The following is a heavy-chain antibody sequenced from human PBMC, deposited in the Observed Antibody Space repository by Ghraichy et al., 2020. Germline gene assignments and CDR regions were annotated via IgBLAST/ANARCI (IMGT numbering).Heavy chain of an antibody. CDR1: GFNFSSYA. J-gene: IGHJ5*02. V-gene: IGHV3-23*01. D-gene: IGHD2-2*02. CDR3: AKSRSGSSTSCYNH. Sequence: GGSLRLSCAASGFNFSSYAMNWVRQAPGKGLEWVSAISGTGGNTYYADSVKGRFTISRDDSKNTVLLQMNSLRADDTAVYYCAKSRSGSSTSCYNHWGQGTLVTVSS. CDR2: ISGTGGNT.